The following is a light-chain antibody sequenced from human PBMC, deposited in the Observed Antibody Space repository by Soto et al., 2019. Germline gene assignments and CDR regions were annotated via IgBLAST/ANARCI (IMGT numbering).Light chain of an antibody. CDR1: QGISNN. CDR2: ATS. J-gene: IGKJ3*01. V-gene: IGKV1-27*01. Sequence: DIQMTQSPSSLSASIGDRVTITCRASQGISNNLAWHQQKPGKAPKVLIYATSTLHSGVPSRFSGSRSGTDFTLTISSLQPEDVATYYCPKYNSAPEAFGPGTKVDIK. CDR3: PKYNSAPEA.